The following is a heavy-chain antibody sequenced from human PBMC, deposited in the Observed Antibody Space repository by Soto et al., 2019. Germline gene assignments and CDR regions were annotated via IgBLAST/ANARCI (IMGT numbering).Heavy chain of an antibody. Sequence: LGGSLRLSCAASGFTFSSYSMNWVRQAPGKGLEWVSSISSSSSYIYYADSVKGRFTISRDNAKNSLYLQMNSLRAEDTAVYYCARGFGSGSYGKGAYWGQGTLVTVSS. CDR2: ISSSSSYI. D-gene: IGHD3-10*01. CDR1: GFTFSSYS. J-gene: IGHJ4*02. CDR3: ARGFGSGSYGKGAY. V-gene: IGHV3-21*01.